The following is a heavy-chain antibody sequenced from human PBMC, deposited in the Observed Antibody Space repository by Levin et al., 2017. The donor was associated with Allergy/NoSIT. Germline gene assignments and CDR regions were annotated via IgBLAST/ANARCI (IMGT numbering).Heavy chain of an antibody. V-gene: IGHV3-9*01. CDR2: ISWNSGTI. Sequence: SCAASGFTFDDYAMHWVRQAPGKGLEWVSGISWNSGTIVYADSVKGRFTISRDNAKNSLYLQMNSLRAEDTALYYCARSYCSSTVCSQDYWGQGTLVTVSS. CDR1: GFTFDDYA. D-gene: IGHD2-2*01. J-gene: IGHJ4*02. CDR3: ARSYCSSTVCSQDY.